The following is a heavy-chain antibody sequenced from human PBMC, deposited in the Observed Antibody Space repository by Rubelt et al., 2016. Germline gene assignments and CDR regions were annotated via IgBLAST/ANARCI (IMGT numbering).Heavy chain of an antibody. V-gene: IGHV3-30*18. Sequence: QVQLVESGGGVVQPGRSLRLSCAASGFTFSSYGMHWVRQAPGKGLEWVAVISYDGSNKYYADSVKGRFTISRDNSKNTLYLQMNSLRAEDTAVYYCAKDGLEYQLPDIYYYYYGMDVWGQGTTVTVSS. CDR1: GFTFSSYG. D-gene: IGHD2-2*01. CDR3: AKDGLEYQLPDIYYYYYGMDV. CDR2: ISYDGSNK. J-gene: IGHJ6*02.